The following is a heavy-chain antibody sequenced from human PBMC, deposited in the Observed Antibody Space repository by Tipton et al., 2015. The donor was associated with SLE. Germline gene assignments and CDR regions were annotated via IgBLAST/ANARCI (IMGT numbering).Heavy chain of an antibody. J-gene: IGHJ5*02. CDR2: ISWNSGSI. D-gene: IGHD3-3*01. CDR3: AKGKIWSGYPFDP. CDR1: GFTFDDYA. V-gene: IGHV3-9*01. Sequence: QLVQSGGGLVQPGRSLRLSCAASGFTFDDYAMHWVRQAPGKGLEWVSGISWNSGSIGYADSVKGRFTISRDNAKNSLYLQMNSLRAEDTALYYCAKGKIWSGYPFDPWGQGTLVTVSS.